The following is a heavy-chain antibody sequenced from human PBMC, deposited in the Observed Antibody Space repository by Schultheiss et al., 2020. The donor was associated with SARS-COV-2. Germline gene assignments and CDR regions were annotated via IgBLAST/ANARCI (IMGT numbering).Heavy chain of an antibody. CDR1: GFSFSNYG. CDR3: ARSHPSSGWAHDAFDI. Sequence: GGSLRLSCAASGFSFSNYGMHWVRQAPGKGLEWVSYISSGGSTIYYADSVKGRFTISRDNAKNSLYLQMNSLRAEDTAVYYCARSHPSSGWAHDAFDIWGQGTMVTVSS. D-gene: IGHD6-19*01. J-gene: IGHJ3*02. V-gene: IGHV3-48*04. CDR2: ISSGGSTI.